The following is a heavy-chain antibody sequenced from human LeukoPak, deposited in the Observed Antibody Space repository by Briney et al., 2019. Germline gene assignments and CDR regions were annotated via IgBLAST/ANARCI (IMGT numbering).Heavy chain of an antibody. V-gene: IGHV4-34*01. Sequence: SETLSLTCAVYGGSFSGYYWSWIRQPPGKGLEWIGEINHSGSTNYNPSLKSRVTISVDTSKNQFSLKLSSVTAAYTAVYYCARVSRNPFYYYYYYMDVWGKGTTVTVSS. CDR2: INHSGST. CDR1: GGSFSGYY. J-gene: IGHJ6*03. CDR3: ARVSRNPFYYYYYYMDV. D-gene: IGHD1-14*01.